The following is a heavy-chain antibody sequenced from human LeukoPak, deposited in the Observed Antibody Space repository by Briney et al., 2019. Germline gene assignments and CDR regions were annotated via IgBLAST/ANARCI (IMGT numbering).Heavy chain of an antibody. Sequence: GGSLRLSCAASGFTFSSYSMNWVRQAPGKGLEWIAYISGSGSVSYYDDSVKGRFTISRDHAKTSLYLQMNRLRDEDTALYYCARDGGFGFLAAFDIWGQGTMVTVPS. CDR3: ARDGGFGFLAAFDI. CDR1: GFTFSSYS. V-gene: IGHV3-48*02. CDR2: ISGSGSVS. J-gene: IGHJ3*02. D-gene: IGHD3-10*01.